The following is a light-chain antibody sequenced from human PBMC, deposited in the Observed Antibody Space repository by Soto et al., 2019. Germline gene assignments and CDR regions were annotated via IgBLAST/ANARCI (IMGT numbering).Light chain of an antibody. CDR2: GAS. J-gene: IGKJ1*01. Sequence: EIVLTQSPGTLSLSPGERATLSCRASQSVTSNHLAWYQQKPGQAPRLLIYGASSRATGIPARFSGSGSETDFTLTISRLEPEDFAVYYCQQKGTFGQGTKVEIK. CDR1: QSVTSNH. CDR3: QQKGT. V-gene: IGKV3-20*01.